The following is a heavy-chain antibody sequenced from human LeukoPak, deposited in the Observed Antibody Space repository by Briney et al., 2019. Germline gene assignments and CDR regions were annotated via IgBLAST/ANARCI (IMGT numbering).Heavy chain of an antibody. CDR1: GYSFTSYW. V-gene: IGHV5-51*01. D-gene: IGHD3-22*01. CDR3: ARHYDSSGYYWFDP. CDR2: IYPGDSDN. J-gene: IGHJ5*02. Sequence: GESLKISCKGSGYSFTSYWIGGVRQMPGKGLEWRGIIYPGDSDNRYSPSFQGQVTIPADKSISTAYLQWSSLEASDTAMYYCARHYDSSGYYWFDPWGQGTLVTVSS.